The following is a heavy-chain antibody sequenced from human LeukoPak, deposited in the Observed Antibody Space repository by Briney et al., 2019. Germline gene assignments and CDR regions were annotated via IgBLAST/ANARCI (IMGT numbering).Heavy chain of an antibody. Sequence: GGSLRLSCAASRFTFSTYGMHWVRQAPGKGLEWVAVISYDGGDKYYADSVKGRFTVSRDNSKNTLSLQMNSLRAEDTAVYYCVATVPAAATQYWDYWGQGTLVTVSP. CDR1: RFTFSTYG. V-gene: IGHV3-30*03. CDR3: VATVPAAATQYWDY. D-gene: IGHD2-2*01. CDR2: ISYDGGDK. J-gene: IGHJ4*02.